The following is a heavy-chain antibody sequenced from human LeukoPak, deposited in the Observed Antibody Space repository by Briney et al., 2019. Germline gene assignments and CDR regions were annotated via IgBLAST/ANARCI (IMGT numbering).Heavy chain of an antibody. Sequence: VPSVNFSCKASGYTFTSYDIDWVRQATGQGLEWMGWMNPNSGNTGYAQKFQGRVTMTRNTSISTAYMELSSLRAEDTAVYYCARAKRELPSYYYYMDVWGKGTTVTVSS. J-gene: IGHJ6*03. D-gene: IGHD1-26*01. V-gene: IGHV1-8*01. CDR1: GYTFTSYD. CDR2: MNPNSGNT. CDR3: ARAKRELPSYYYYMDV.